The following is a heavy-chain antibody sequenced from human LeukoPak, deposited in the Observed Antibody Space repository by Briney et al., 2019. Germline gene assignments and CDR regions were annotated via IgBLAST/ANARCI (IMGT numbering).Heavy chain of an antibody. CDR2: INPRGGST. CDR3: ARVGTTGATADN. Sequence: ASVKVSCKASEYTFTSYYMHWVRQAPGQGLEWMGIINPRGGSTDYAQKFQGRVTMTSDTSTSTVYMELKSLRSEDTAVYFCARVGTTGATADNWGQGTLVTVSS. CDR1: EYTFTSYY. J-gene: IGHJ4*02. D-gene: IGHD4-11*01. V-gene: IGHV1-46*01.